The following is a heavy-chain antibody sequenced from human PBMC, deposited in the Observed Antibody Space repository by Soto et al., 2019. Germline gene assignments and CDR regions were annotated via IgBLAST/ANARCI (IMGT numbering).Heavy chain of an antibody. V-gene: IGHV3-49*04. D-gene: IGHD3-3*01. CDR2: IRSKAYGGTT. CDR1: GFTFGDYA. CDR3: TWSTSQAYGMDV. J-gene: IGHJ6*02. Sequence: GGSLRLSCTASGFTFGDYAMSWVRQAPGKGLEWVGFIRSKAYGGTTEYAASVKGRFTISRDDSKSIAYLQMNSLKTEDTAVYYCTWSTSQAYGMDVWGQGTTVTVSS.